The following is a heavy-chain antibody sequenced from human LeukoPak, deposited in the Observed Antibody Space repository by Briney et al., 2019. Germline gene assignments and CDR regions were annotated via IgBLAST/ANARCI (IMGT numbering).Heavy chain of an antibody. V-gene: IGHV3-9*01. CDR1: GFTFDDYA. J-gene: IGHJ4*02. Sequence: GRSLRLSCAASGFTFDDYAMHWVRQAPGKGLEWVSGISWNSGSIGYADSMKGRFTISRDNAKNSLYLQMNSLRAEDTALYYCAKGSNYPYYFDYWGQGTLVTVSS. D-gene: IGHD1-7*01. CDR2: ISWNSGSI. CDR3: AKGSNYPYYFDY.